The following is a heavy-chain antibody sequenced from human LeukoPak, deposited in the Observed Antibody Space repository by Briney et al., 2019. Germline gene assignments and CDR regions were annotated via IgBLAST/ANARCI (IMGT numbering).Heavy chain of an antibody. CDR2: INPNSGGT. CDR1: GYTFTGYY. D-gene: IGHD4-17*01. V-gene: IGHV1-2*02. Sequence: ASVKVSCKASGYTFTGYYMHWVRQAPGQGLEWMGWINPNSGGTNYAQKFQGGVTMTRDTSISTAYMELSRLRSDDTAVYYCARDYGDNLYYYYYYMDVWGKGTTVTVSS. J-gene: IGHJ6*03. CDR3: ARDYGDNLYYYYYYMDV.